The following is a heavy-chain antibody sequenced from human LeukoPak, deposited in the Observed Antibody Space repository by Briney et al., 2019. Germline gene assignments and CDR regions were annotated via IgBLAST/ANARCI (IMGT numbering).Heavy chain of an antibody. CDR2: INPSGGST. CDR1: GYTFTSNY. CDR3: ARVKAYSGYDNNYDY. J-gene: IGHJ4*02. Sequence: ASVKVSCKASGYTFTSNYMHWLRQAPGQGLERMGIINPSGGSTSYAQKFQGRVTMTRDTSTSTVYMELSSLRSEDTAVYYCARVKAYSGYDNNYDYWGQGTLVTVSS. D-gene: IGHD5-12*01. V-gene: IGHV1-46*01.